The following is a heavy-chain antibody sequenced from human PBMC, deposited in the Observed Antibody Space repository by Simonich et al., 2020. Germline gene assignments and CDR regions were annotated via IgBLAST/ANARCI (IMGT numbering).Heavy chain of an antibody. Sequence: QVQLQESGPGLVKPSDTLSLTCTVSGGSISSYYWSWIRQPPGKGREWIGYIYYSGSTNYNPSLKSRVTISVDTSKNQFSLKLSSVTAADTAVYYCARHDRWLQFYFDYWGQGTLVTVSS. V-gene: IGHV4-59*08. D-gene: IGHD5-12*01. CDR2: IYYSGST. CDR3: ARHDRWLQFYFDY. CDR1: GGSISSYY. J-gene: IGHJ4*02.